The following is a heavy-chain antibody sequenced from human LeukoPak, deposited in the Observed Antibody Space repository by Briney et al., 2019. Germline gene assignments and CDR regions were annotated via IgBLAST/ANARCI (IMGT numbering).Heavy chain of an antibody. CDR3: AKVGRDLVLWFGESTTYYFDY. J-gene: IGHJ4*02. CDR1: GFTFSSYA. D-gene: IGHD3-10*01. Sequence: GGSLRLSGAASGFTFSSYAMSWVRQAPGKGLEWVSAISGSGGSTYYADSVKGRFTISRDNSKNTLYLQMNSLRAEDTAVYYCAKVGRDLVLWFGESTTYYFDYWGQGTLVTVSS. V-gene: IGHV3-23*01. CDR2: ISGSGGST.